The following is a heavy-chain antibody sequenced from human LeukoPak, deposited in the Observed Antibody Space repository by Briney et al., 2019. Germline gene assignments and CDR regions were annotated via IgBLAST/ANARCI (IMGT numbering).Heavy chain of an antibody. CDR2: IWYDGSNK. Sequence: GGSLRLSCAASGFTFSSYGMHWVRQAPGKRLEWVAVIWYDGSNKYYADSVKGRFTISRDNSKNTLYLQMNSLRAEDTAVYYCARMSSSRSYYYYYYMDVWGKGTTVTVSS. CDR1: GFTFSSYG. J-gene: IGHJ6*03. D-gene: IGHD6-13*01. V-gene: IGHV3-33*01. CDR3: ARMSSSRSYYYYYYMDV.